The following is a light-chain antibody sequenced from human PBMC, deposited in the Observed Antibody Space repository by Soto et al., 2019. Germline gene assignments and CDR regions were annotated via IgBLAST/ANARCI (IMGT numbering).Light chain of an antibody. CDR3: SSYTTSGSPVI. J-gene: IGLJ2*01. CDR1: SSDVGGYNY. V-gene: IGLV2-14*01. CDR2: EVN. Sequence: QSALTQPASGSGSPGQSITISCAGTSSDVGGYNYVSWYQHHPGKAPKLLMFEVNNRTSGVSNRLSGSKSGTTASLTISGLKAEEDGDYYCSSYTTSGSPVIFGGGTKVTV.